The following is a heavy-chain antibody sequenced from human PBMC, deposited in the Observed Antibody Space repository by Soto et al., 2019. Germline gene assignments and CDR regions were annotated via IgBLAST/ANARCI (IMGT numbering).Heavy chain of an antibody. CDR2: LHSSGTT. V-gene: IGHV3-53*01. Sequence: GGSLRLFCAASGFTVSSIYMHWVRQAPGKGLEWVSVLHSSGTTYYADSVRGRFTISRDNSKNTLYLEMNSLRAEDTAMYYCARDPGGSSYGYYGLDVWGQGTTVTVSS. D-gene: IGHD3-16*01. J-gene: IGHJ6*02. CDR1: GFTVSSIY. CDR3: ARDPGGSSYGYYGLDV.